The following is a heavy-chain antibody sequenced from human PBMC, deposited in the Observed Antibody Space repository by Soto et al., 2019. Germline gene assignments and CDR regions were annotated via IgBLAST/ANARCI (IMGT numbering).Heavy chain of an antibody. J-gene: IGHJ4*02. Sequence: LRLSCAASGFSFSSYAMSWVRQAPGKGLEWVSTISGSDGKTFYADSVKGRFSISRDTSKNTLYLQMNSLRADDTAVYYCARWSYLDYWGQGXRVTVSS. CDR2: ISGSDGKT. V-gene: IGHV3-23*01. CDR1: GFSFSSYA. CDR3: ARWSYLDY. D-gene: IGHD3-10*01.